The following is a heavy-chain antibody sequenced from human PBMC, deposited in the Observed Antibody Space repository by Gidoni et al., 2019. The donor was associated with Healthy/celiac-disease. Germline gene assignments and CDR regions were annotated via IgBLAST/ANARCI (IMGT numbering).Heavy chain of an antibody. V-gene: IGHV4-4*07. Sequence: QVQLQESGPGLVKPSETLSLTCTGSGGSISSYYWSWIRQPAGKGLEWIGRIYTSGSTNYNPSLKSRVTMSVDTSKNQFSLKLSSVTAADTAVYYCARVMYRGVAYYGMDVWGQGTTVTVSS. J-gene: IGHJ6*02. CDR2: IYTSGST. CDR1: GGSISSYY. CDR3: ARVMYRGVAYYGMDV. D-gene: IGHD2-8*01.